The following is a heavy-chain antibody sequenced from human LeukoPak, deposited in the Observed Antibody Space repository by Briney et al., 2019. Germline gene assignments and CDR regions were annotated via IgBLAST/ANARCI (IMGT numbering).Heavy chain of an antibody. V-gene: IGHV3-66*01. CDR2: IYSGGST. CDR3: AKDRVGGSSYFDY. J-gene: IGHJ4*02. D-gene: IGHD1-26*01. Sequence: GGSLRLSCAASGFTVSSNYMSRVRQAPGKGLEWVSVIYSGGSTYYADSVKGRFTISRDNSKNTLYLQMNSLRAEDTAVYYCAKDRVGGSSYFDYWGQGTLVTVSS. CDR1: GFTVSSNY.